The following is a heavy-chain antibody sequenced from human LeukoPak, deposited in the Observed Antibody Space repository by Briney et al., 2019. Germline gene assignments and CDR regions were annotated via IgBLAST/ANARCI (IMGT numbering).Heavy chain of an antibody. J-gene: IGHJ6*02. D-gene: IGHD5-12*01. CDR3: AREAVATIFPALRRNYGMDV. Sequence: SQTLSLTCAISGDSVSSNSAAWNWIRQSPSRGLEWLGRTYYRSKWYNDYAVSVKSRITINPDTSKNQFSLPLNSVTPEDTAVYYCAREAVATIFPALRRNYGMDVWGQGTTVTVSS. V-gene: IGHV6-1*01. CDR1: GDSVSSNSAA. CDR2: TYYRSKWYN.